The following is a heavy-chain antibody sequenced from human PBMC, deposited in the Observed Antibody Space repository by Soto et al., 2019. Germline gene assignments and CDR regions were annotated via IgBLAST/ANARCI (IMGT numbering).Heavy chain of an antibody. J-gene: IGHJ3*02. V-gene: IGHV3-30*03. CDR3: AILVVAAGHDAFDI. CDR2: ISYDGSNK. CDR1: GFTFSSYG. Sequence: LRLSCAASGFTFSSYGMHWVRQAPGKGLEWVAVISYDGSNKYYADSVKGRFTISRDNSKNTLYLQMNSLRAEDTAVYYCAILVVAAGHDAFDIWGQGTMVTVSS. D-gene: IGHD2-15*01.